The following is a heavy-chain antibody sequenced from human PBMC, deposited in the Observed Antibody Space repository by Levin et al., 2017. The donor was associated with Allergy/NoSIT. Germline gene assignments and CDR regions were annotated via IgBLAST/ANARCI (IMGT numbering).Heavy chain of an antibody. CDR1: GGSISSYY. CDR3: ARVFSSSSGRPIDY. V-gene: IGHV4-59*01. CDR2: IYNSGST. D-gene: IGHD6-6*01. Sequence: GSLRLSCTVSGGSISSYYWSWIRQPPGKGLEWIGYIYNSGSTNYNPSLKSRVTISVDTSKTQFSLKLSSVTAADTAVYYCARVFSSSSGRPIDYWGQGTLVTVSS. J-gene: IGHJ4*02.